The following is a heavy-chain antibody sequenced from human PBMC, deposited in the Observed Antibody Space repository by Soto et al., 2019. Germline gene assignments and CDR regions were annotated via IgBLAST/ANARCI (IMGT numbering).Heavy chain of an antibody. CDR3: ARDVYRIPRINAEAGSKF. Sequence: ASVKVACKASGYTFTSYGISWVRQAPGQGLEWMGWISAYNGNTNYAQKLQGRVTMTTDTSTSTAYMELRRLRSDDTHVYYCARDVYRIPRINAEAGSKFWGQGRLFNLSS. D-gene: IGHD2-2*01. V-gene: IGHV1-18*01. J-gene: IGHJ4*02. CDR1: GYTFTSYG. CDR2: ISAYNGNT.